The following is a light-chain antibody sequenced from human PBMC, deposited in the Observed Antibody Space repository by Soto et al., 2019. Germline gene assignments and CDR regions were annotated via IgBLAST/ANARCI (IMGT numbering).Light chain of an antibody. CDR1: QSVSDN. Sequence: EIVMTQSPATLSVSPGERATLSCRASQSVSDNLAWYQQKPGQAPRLLIHGASTRATVIPARFSGSGSGTDFTLTISSLQSEDFAVYYCQQYDDWPRTFGQGTKVEIK. CDR3: QQYDDWPRT. V-gene: IGKV3-15*01. J-gene: IGKJ1*01. CDR2: GAS.